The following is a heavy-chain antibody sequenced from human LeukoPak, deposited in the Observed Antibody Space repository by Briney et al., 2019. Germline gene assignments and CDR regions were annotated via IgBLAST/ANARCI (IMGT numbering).Heavy chain of an antibody. CDR1: GFTFSIFG. CDR3: ARRFYYGLESQYGSEGNYGLDV. V-gene: IGHV3-33*01. J-gene: IGHJ6*04. CDR2: TWYDGDKK. D-gene: IGHD3-10*01. Sequence: PGGSLRLSCAASGFTFSIFGMHWVRQAPGKGVEGVALTWYDGDKKYYADYVKGRFTMSRDNSKETLDLQMTTLRAEDTGVYYCARRFYYGLESQYGSEGNYGLDVWGKGTTVTVSS.